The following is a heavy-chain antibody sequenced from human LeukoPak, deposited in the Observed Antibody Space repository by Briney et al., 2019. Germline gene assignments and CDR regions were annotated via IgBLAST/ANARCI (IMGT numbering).Heavy chain of an antibody. V-gene: IGHV1-18*01. CDR3: ARDLRYYDFWSGSGRMYYYYGMDV. CDR2: ISAYNGNT. CDR1: GYTFTSYG. J-gene: IGHJ6*02. Sequence: GASVKVSCKASGYTFTSYGISWVRQAPGQGLEWMGWISAYNGNTNYAQKFQGRVTMTRDTSISTAYMELSRLRSDDTAVYYCARDLRYYDFWSGSGRMYYYYGMDVWGQGTTVTVSS. D-gene: IGHD3-3*01.